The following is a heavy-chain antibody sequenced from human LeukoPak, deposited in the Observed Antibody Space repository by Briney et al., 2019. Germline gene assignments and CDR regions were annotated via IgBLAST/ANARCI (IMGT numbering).Heavy chain of an antibody. Sequence: SETLSLTCTVSGGSISSYYWSWIRQPPGKGLEWIGYIYYSGSTNYNPSLKSRVTISVDTSKNQFSLKLSSVTAADTAVYYCARDSSGYYDYFDYWGQGTLVTDSS. CDR1: GGSISSYY. CDR3: ARDSSGYYDYFDY. J-gene: IGHJ4*02. CDR2: IYYSGST. V-gene: IGHV4-59*01. D-gene: IGHD3-22*01.